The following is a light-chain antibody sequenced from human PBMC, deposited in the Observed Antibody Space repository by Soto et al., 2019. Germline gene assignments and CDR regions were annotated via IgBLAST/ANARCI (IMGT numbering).Light chain of an antibody. CDR3: QHYNNWPPWT. CDR1: QSVKSN. V-gene: IGKV3-15*01. J-gene: IGKJ1*01. CDR2: GAS. Sequence: EIVMTQSPATLSVSPGERVTLSCRASQSVKSNLAWYQQKFGQAPRLLIYGASTRATGVPARFSGSGSGTVFTLTISSLQSEDFAVYYCQHYNNWPPWTFGQGTKVEI.